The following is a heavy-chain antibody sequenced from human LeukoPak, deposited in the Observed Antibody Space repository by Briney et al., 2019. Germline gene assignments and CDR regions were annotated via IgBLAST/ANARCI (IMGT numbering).Heavy chain of an antibody. CDR3: ARTYSSGWKIDY. Sequence: PSETLSLTCTVSGGSISSYYWSWIRQPPGKGLEWIGYIYYSGSTNYNPSLKSRVTISVDTSKNQFSLKLSSVTAADTAVYYCARTYSSGWKIDYWGQGTLVTVSS. CDR2: IYYSGST. V-gene: IGHV4-59*01. D-gene: IGHD6-19*01. CDR1: GGSISSYY. J-gene: IGHJ4*02.